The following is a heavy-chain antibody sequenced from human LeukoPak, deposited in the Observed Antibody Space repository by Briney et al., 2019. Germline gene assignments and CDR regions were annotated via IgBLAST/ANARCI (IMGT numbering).Heavy chain of an antibody. J-gene: IGHJ4*02. CDR3: ARGTPYSSSGY. V-gene: IGHV1-8*01. D-gene: IGHD6-6*01. CDR2: MNPNSGNT. Sequence: RGWMNPNSGNTGYAQKFQGRVTMTRNTSISTAYMELSSLRSEDTAVYYCARGTPYSSSGYWGQGTLVTVSS.